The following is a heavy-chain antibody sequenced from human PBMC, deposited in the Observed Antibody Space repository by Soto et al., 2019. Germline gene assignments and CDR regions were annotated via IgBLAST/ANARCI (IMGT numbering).Heavy chain of an antibody. CDR2: ISPNSGGT. D-gene: IGHD6-13*01. J-gene: IGHJ4*02. CDR3: ARGLPAGYSSSWFEY. Sequence: QVQLVQSGAEVKKPGASVKVSCKASGYTFTGYYMHWVRQAPGQGLEWMGWISPNSGGTNYAQKFQGWVTMTRDTSISTAYMELKSLRSDDTAVYYCARGLPAGYSSSWFEYWGQGTLVTVSS. CDR1: GYTFTGYY. V-gene: IGHV1-2*04.